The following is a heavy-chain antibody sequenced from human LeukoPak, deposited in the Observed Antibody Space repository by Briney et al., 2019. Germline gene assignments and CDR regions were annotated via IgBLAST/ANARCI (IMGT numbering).Heavy chain of an antibody. V-gene: IGHV3-9*01. CDR2: ISWNSGSI. J-gene: IGHJ5*02. CDR1: GFTFDDYA. D-gene: IGHD3-3*01. Sequence: GGSLRLSCAASGFTFDDYAMHWVRQAPGKGLEWVSGISWNSGSIGYADSVKGRFTISRDNAKNSLYLQMNSLRAEDTALYYCAKGIFGVVITNNWFDPWGQGTLVTVST. CDR3: AKGIFGVVITNNWFDP.